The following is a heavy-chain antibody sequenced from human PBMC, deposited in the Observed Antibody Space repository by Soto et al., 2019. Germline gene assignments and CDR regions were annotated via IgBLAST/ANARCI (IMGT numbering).Heavy chain of an antibody. CDR1: GFTFSSYT. CDR3: ARAPSRALDY. V-gene: IGHV3-48*02. J-gene: IGHJ4*02. CDR2: ISSSSRTI. D-gene: IGHD2-2*01. Sequence: GGSLRLSCAASGFTFSSYTMNWVRQAPGKGLEWISYISSSSRTIYYAYSVKGRFTISRDNAQNSLYLQMTSLRDEDTAVYYCARAPSRALDYWGQGTLVTVSS.